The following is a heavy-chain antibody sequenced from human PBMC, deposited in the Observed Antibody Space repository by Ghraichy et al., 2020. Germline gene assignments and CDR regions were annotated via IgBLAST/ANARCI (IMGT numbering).Heavy chain of an antibody. V-gene: IGHV3-21*01. CDR3: ARGRGSGAYFYGLDV. J-gene: IGHJ6*02. D-gene: IGHD1-26*01. CDR1: GFTFSPYG. CDR2: ITSSSNYM. Sequence: GGSLRLSCAASGFTFSPYGMNWVRQAPGKGLEWVSSITSSSNYMYYAASVKGRFTISRDNTRSSLYLQMNDLRAEDTAVYYCARGRGSGAYFYGLDVWGQGTKVTVSS.